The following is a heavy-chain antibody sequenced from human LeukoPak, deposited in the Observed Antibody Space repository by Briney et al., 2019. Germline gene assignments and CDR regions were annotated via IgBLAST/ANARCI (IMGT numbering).Heavy chain of an antibody. V-gene: IGHV4-39*01. CDR2: IYYSGST. CDR1: GASISSSSYY. D-gene: IGHD3-22*01. Sequence: SETLSLTCTVSGASISSSSYYWGWIRQPPGKGLEWIGSIYYSGSTYYNPSLKSRVTISVDTSKNQFSLKLSSVTVADTAVYYCARHVQYYYDSSGYPSIRFDYWGQGTLVTVSS. CDR3: ARHVQYYYDSSGYPSIRFDY. J-gene: IGHJ4*02.